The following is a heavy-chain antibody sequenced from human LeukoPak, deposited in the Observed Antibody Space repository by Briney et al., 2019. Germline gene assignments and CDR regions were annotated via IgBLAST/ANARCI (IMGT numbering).Heavy chain of an antibody. Sequence: PSETLSLTCAVSGGSISSSNWWSWVRQPPGKGLEWIGEIYHSGSTNYNPSLKSRVTMSVDKSKNQFSLKLSSVTAVDTAVYYCAREPYYGSGSFLDYWGQGTLVTVSS. CDR2: IYHSGST. CDR1: GGSISSSNW. D-gene: IGHD3-10*01. CDR3: AREPYYGSGSFLDY. J-gene: IGHJ4*02. V-gene: IGHV4-4*02.